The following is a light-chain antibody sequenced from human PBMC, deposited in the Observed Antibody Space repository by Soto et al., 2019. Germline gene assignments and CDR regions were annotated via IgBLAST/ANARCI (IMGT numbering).Light chain of an antibody. Sequence: QSVLTQPASVSGSPGQSITISCTGTSSDVGGYNYVSWYQQHPVKPPKLMIYDVSDRPSGVSNRFSGSKSGNTASLTISGLQAEDEADYYCSSYTSSNTLVFGGGTKLTVL. CDR3: SSYTSSNTLV. V-gene: IGLV2-14*03. CDR2: DVS. J-gene: IGLJ2*01. CDR1: SSDVGGYNY.